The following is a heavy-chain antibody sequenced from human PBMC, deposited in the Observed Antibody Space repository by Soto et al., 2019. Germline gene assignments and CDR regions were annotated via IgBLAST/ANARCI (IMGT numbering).Heavy chain of an antibody. CDR1: GYTFTSYG. Sequence: GASVKVSCKASGYTFTSYGISWVRQAPGQGLEWMGWIVVGSGNTNYAQKFQERVTITRDMSTSTAYMELSSLRSEDTAVYYCAADLNLLSSGYPTFDYWGQGTLVTVSS. J-gene: IGHJ4*02. CDR3: AADLNLLSSGYPTFDY. D-gene: IGHD3-22*01. V-gene: IGHV1-58*02. CDR2: IVVGSGNT.